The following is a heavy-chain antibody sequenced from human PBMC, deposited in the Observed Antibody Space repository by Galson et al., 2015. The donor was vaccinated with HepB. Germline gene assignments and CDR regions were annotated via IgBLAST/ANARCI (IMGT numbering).Heavy chain of an antibody. CDR3: ARAGRGMEIWEVVQMNYYYYHLDV. Sequence: CAISGDSVSITSAAWNWIRQSPSRGLEWLGRTYYRSKWYTDYALSVKSRITINPDTSKNQFSLQLNSVTPEDTAVYYCARAGRGMEIWEVVQMNYYYYHLDVWGQGTTVTVSS. V-gene: IGHV6-1*01. D-gene: IGHD1-1*01. CDR1: GDSVSITSAA. J-gene: IGHJ6*02. CDR2: TYYRSKWYT.